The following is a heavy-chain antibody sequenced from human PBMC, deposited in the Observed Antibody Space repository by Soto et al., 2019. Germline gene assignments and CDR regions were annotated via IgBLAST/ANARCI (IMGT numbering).Heavy chain of an antibody. J-gene: IGHJ4*02. CDR2: ISGSGGST. Sequence: GGSLRLSCAASGFTFSSYAMSWVRQAPGKGLEWVSAISGSGGSTYYADSVKGRFTISRDNSENTLYLQMNSLRAEDTAVYYCAKAEYCSGGSCYPEVDYWGQGTLVTVSS. V-gene: IGHV3-23*01. D-gene: IGHD2-15*01. CDR1: GFTFSSYA. CDR3: AKAEYCSGGSCYPEVDY.